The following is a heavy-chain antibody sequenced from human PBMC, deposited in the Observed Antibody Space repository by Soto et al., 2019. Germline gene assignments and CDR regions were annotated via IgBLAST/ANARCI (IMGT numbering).Heavy chain of an antibody. CDR2: VSAGGDMT. Sequence: DVQVLESGGDLVQPGGSLRLSCAASGFTFNSYAMSWVRQAPGKGLEWVSSVSAGGDMTYYSDSVKGRFTISRDNSNNALFLQMNSLRIEDTALYYCARGDRGGSGSPASYYYSGVDVWGQGTTVTVS. V-gene: IGHV3-23*01. J-gene: IGHJ6*02. CDR1: GFTFNSYA. CDR3: ARGDRGGSGSPASYYYSGVDV. D-gene: IGHD3-10*01.